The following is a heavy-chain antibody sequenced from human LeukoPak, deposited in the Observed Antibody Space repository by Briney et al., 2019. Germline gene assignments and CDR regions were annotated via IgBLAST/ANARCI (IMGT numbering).Heavy chain of an antibody. CDR1: GGSISRYC. V-gene: IGHV4-59*01. CDR3: VCGSLVVPSEYWFLP. J-gene: IGHJ5*02. CDR2: IYYSGST. D-gene: IGHD2-2*01. Sequence: SETLSLTCTASGGSISRYCWHWIRQPPGKGLEWIGYIYYSGSTNYNPSLKSRVTISVDTSKNQFPLKLSSVTAADTAVYYCVCGSLVVPSEYWFLPWGQGTLVTVSS.